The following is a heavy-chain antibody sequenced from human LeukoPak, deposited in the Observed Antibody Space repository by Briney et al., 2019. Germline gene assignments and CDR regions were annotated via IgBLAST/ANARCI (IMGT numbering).Heavy chain of an antibody. D-gene: IGHD6-6*01. Sequence: PGGSLRLSCAASGFTFSSYWMHWVRQAPGKGLVWVSRINSDGSSTSYADSVKGRFTISRDNAKNSLYLQMNSLRAEDTALYYCARGAAEGWIAARLYYYYYMDVWGKGTTVTVSS. CDR3: ARGAAEGWIAARLYYYYYMDV. CDR1: GFTFSSYW. J-gene: IGHJ6*03. V-gene: IGHV3-74*01. CDR2: INSDGSST.